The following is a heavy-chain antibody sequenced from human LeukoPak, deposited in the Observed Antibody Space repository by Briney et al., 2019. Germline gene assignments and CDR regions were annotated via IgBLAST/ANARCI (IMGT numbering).Heavy chain of an antibody. CDR3: ARMPPVGGSYVY. CDR2: IYYSGST. V-gene: IGHV4-59*01. J-gene: IGHJ4*02. CDR1: GGSISSYY. Sequence: KPSETLSLTCTVSGGSISSYYWSWIRQPPGKGLEWIGYIYYSGSTNYSPSLKSRVTISVYTSKNQFSLKLSSVPAADTAVYYCARMPPVGGSYVYWGQGTLVTVSS. D-gene: IGHD1-26*01.